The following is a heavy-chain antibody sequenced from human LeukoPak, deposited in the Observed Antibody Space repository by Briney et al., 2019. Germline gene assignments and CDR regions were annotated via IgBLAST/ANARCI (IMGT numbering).Heavy chain of an antibody. D-gene: IGHD5-24*01. CDR1: GFTFKKYW. CDR3: ARKPPRRGETRDASC. CDR2: IKEDGSET. V-gene: IGHV3-7*01. J-gene: IGHJ4*02. Sequence: PGESLRLSCAASGFTFKKYWMNWVRQVPGKGLECLANIKEDGSETYYADSVKGRFTISRDNPKNLLFLQINSLRVEDTAVYYCARKPPRRGETRDASCWGQGTLVTVP.